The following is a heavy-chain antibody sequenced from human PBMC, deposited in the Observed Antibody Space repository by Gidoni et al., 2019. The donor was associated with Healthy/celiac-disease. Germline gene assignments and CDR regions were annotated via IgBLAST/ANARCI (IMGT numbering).Heavy chain of an antibody. Sequence: QVQLQQWGAGLLKPSETLSLTCAVYGGSFSGYYWSWIRQPPGKGLEWIGEINHSGSTNYNPSLKSRVTISVDTSKNQFSLKLSSVTAADTVVYYCARGLRTRYYYGMDVWGQGTTVTVSS. CDR3: ARGLRTRYYYGMDV. CDR1: GGSFSGYY. J-gene: IGHJ6*02. D-gene: IGHD2-15*01. CDR2: INHSGST. V-gene: IGHV4-34*01.